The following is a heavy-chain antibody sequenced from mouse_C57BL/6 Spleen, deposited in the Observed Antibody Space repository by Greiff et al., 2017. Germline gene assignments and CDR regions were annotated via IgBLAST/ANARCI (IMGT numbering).Heavy chain of an antibody. CDR3: ARYSPSYYDYDGYYFDY. CDR1: GFTFTDYY. J-gene: IGHJ2*01. Sequence: DVKLQESGGGLVQPGGSLSLSCAASGFTFTDYYMSWVRQPPGKALEWLGFIRNKANGYTTEYSASVKGRFTISRDNSQSILYLQMNALRAEDSATYYCARYSPSYYDYDGYYFDYWGQGTTLTVSS. CDR2: IRNKANGYTT. V-gene: IGHV7-3*01. D-gene: IGHD2-4*01.